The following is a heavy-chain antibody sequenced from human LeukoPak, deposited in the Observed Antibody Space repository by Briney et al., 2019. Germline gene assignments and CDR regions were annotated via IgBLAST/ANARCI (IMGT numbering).Heavy chain of an antibody. CDR1: GFTFSSYG. Sequence: GGSPRLSCAASGFTFSSYGMHWVCQAPGKGLEWVAVISYDGSNKYYADSVKGRFTISRDNSKNTLYLQMNSLRAEDTAVYYCAKDPTYYDYVWGSYSRPDYWGQGTLVTVSS. CDR3: AKDPTYYDYVWGSYSRPDY. D-gene: IGHD3-16*01. V-gene: IGHV3-30*18. J-gene: IGHJ4*02. CDR2: ISYDGSNK.